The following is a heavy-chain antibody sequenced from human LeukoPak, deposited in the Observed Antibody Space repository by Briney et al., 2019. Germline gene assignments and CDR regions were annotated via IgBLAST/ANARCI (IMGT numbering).Heavy chain of an antibody. CDR2: IKEDGSEK. V-gene: IGHV3-7*01. CDR1: GFTFSSYW. J-gene: IGHJ6*02. D-gene: IGHD2-15*01. CDR3: ARDHVVMVTDYYGLDV. Sequence: PGGSLRLSCAASGFTFSSYWMRWVRQAPGTGLEWVANIKEDGSEKYYVDSVKGRFTISRDDAKNSLYLQMNSLRAEDTAVYYCARDHVVMVTDYYGLDVWGQGTTVTVSS.